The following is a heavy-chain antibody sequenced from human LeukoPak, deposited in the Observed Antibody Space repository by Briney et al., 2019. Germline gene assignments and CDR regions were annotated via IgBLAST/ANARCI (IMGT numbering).Heavy chain of an antibody. CDR3: ARLQSSSSRYYYYYGMDV. J-gene: IGHJ6*02. D-gene: IGHD6-6*01. CDR1: GYSFTNYW. CDR2: IYPVDSDT. V-gene: IGHV5-51*01. Sequence: GESLKISCKGSGYSFTNYWIAWVRQMPGKGLEWMGIIYPVDSDTRHSPSFQGQVTISADKSISTAYLQWSSLKASDTAMYYCARLQSSSSRYYYYYGMDVWGRGTTVTVSS.